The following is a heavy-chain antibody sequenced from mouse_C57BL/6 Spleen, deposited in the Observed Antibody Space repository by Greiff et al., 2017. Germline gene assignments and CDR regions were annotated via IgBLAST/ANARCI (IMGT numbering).Heavy chain of an antibody. CDR1: GYTFTSYG. D-gene: IGHD2-4*01. J-gene: IGHJ4*01. V-gene: IGHV1-81*01. CDR3: ARFYDYDGYYYAMDY. Sequence: LVESGAELARPGASVKLSCKASGYTFTSYGISWVKQRTGQGLEWIGEIYPRSGNTYYNEKFKGKATLTADKSSSTAYMELRSLTSEDSAVYFCARFYDYDGYYYAMDYWGQGTSVTVSS. CDR2: IYPRSGNT.